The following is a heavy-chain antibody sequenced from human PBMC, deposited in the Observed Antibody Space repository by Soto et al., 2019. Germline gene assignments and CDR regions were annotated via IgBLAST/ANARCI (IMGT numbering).Heavy chain of an antibody. CDR2: ISYDGSNK. V-gene: IGHV3-30-3*01. CDR1: GFTFSSYA. CDR3: ARDGGRQGATVYYYYGMDV. Sequence: QVQLVESGGGVIQPGRSLRLSCAASGFTFSSYAMHWVRQAPGKGLEWVAVISYDGSNKYYADSVKGRFTISRDNSKNTLYLQMNSLRAEDTAVYYCARDGGRQGATVYYYYGMDVW. D-gene: IGHD1-26*01. J-gene: IGHJ6*01.